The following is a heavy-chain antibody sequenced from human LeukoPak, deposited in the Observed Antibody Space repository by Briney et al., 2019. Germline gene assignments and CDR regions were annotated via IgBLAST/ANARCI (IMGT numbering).Heavy chain of an antibody. CDR3: ATQYYDILTGYYFFDY. J-gene: IGHJ4*02. CDR1: GGSISSGSYY. Sequence: SETLSLTCTVSGGSISSGSYYWSWIRQPAGKGLEWIGRIYTSGSTYYNPSLKSRVTISVDTSKNQFSLKLSSVTAADTAVYYCATQYYDILTGYYFFDYWGQGTLVTVSS. D-gene: IGHD3-9*01. CDR2: IYTSGST. V-gene: IGHV4-61*02.